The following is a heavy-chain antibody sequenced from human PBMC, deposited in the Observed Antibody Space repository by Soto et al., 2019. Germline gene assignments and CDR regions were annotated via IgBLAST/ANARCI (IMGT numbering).Heavy chain of an antibody. V-gene: IGHV4-30-4*08. J-gene: IGHJ6*01. CDR1: GGSIVSGDYY. D-gene: IGHD2-21*01. CDR3: AREGALLFCGNGDYYSTKDV. CDR2: IYYSGDT. Sequence: SETPSLTCTVSGGSIVSGDYYWGWIRQPPGKGLEWIGYIYYSGDTSYNPSLKSRVTISIDTSKNQFSLKLSSVTAADTAFYYCAREGALLFCGNGDYYSTKDVCGQGTSVTGSA.